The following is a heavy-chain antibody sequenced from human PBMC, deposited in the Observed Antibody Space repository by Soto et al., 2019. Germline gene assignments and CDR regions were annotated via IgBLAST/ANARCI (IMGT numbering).Heavy chain of an antibody. CDR3: AGDSSGWIDYYYHYGMAF. Sequence: GGSLRLSCAASGFTFSSYSMNWVRQAPGKGLEWVSSISSSSSYIYYADSVKGRFTISRDNAKNSLYLQMNSLRAEDTAVYYCAGDSSGWIDYYYHYGMAFWGQGSTVTVSS. D-gene: IGHD6-19*01. V-gene: IGHV3-21*01. CDR1: GFTFSSYS. CDR2: ISSSSSYI. J-gene: IGHJ6*02.